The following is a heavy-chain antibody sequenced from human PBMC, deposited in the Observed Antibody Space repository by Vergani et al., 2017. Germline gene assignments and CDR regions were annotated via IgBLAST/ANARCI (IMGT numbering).Heavy chain of an antibody. V-gene: IGHV5-51*01. D-gene: IGHD2-2*02. CDR3: ARHVVVPAAIPYYYYMDV. CDR1: GYSFTSYW. CDR2: IYPGDSDT. Sequence: EVQLVQSGAEVKKPGESLKISCKGSGYSFTSYWIGWVRQMPGKGLEWMGIIYPGDSDTRYSPSFQGQVTISAAKSISTAYLQWSSLKASDTAMYYCARHVVVPAAIPYYYYMDVWGKGTTVTVSS. J-gene: IGHJ6*03.